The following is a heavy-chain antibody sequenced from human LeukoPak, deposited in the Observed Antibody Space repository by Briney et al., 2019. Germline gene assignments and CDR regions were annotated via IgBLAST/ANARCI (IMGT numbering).Heavy chain of an antibody. CDR3: ASGSLGDGYGVGDYYQYMDV. CDR1: GGTFNSYA. D-gene: IGHD5-24*01. V-gene: IGHV1-69*05. CDR2: IMPLFGTA. J-gene: IGHJ6*03. Sequence: ASVKVSCKASGGTFNSYAISWVRQAPGQGLACPAGIMPLFGTANYAQEFQGRVTFTTDESASTAYMEVSSLRSEDTAVYYCASGSLGDGYGVGDYYQYMDVWGKGTTVTVSS.